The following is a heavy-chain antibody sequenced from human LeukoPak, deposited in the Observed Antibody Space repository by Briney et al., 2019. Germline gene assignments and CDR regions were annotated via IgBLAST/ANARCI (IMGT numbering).Heavy chain of an antibody. J-gene: IGHJ4*02. D-gene: IGHD1-26*01. Sequence: GGSLRLSCAASGFTFSSYAMSWVRQAPGKGLEWVANIKQDGSEKYYVDSVKGRFTISRDNAKNSLYLQMNSLRAEDTAVYYCARDLGGSYYGGVYWGQGTLVTVSS. CDR1: GFTFSSYA. CDR2: IKQDGSEK. CDR3: ARDLGGSYYGGVY. V-gene: IGHV3-7*01.